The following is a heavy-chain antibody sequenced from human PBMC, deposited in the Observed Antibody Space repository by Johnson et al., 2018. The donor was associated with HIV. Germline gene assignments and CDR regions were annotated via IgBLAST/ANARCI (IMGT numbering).Heavy chain of an antibody. V-gene: IGHV3-33*01. J-gene: IGHJ3*02. CDR2: MWYDGSNK. CDR1: GFPFSSYG. Sequence: VQVVESGGGVVQPGRSLRLSCTASGFPFSSYGMHWVRQAPGRGLEWVAVMWYDGSNKYYADSVKGRFTISRDNSKNTLYLQMNSLSAEDTAVYYWARESRGSGWGIDAFDIWGQGTMVTVSS. D-gene: IGHD6-19*01. CDR3: ARESRGSGWGIDAFDI.